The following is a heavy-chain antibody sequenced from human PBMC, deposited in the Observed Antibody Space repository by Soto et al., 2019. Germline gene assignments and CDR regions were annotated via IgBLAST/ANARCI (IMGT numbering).Heavy chain of an antibody. J-gene: IGHJ6*02. CDR3: AKERRQWLEYYYYYGMDV. CDR1: GFTFSSYG. V-gene: IGHV3-30*18. Sequence: QVQLVESGGGVVQPGRSLRLSCAASGFTFSSYGMHWVRQAPGKGLEWVAVISYDGSNKYYADSVKGRFTISRDNSKNTLYLQMNSLRAEDTAVYYCAKERRQWLEYYYYYGMDVWGQGTTVTVSS. CDR2: ISYDGSNK. D-gene: IGHD6-19*01.